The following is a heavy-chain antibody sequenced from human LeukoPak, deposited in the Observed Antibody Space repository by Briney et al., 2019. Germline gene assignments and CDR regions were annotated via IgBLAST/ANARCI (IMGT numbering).Heavy chain of an antibody. CDR3: AKDFRIGYSAHFDY. J-gene: IGHJ4*02. CDR1: GFTFSTNA. CDR2: ISGSGAST. V-gene: IGHV3-23*01. Sequence: PGGSLRLSCLTSGFTFSTNAMSWVRQAPGKGLEWISGISGSGASTYYADSVTGRFSISRDNSKNTLYLQMDSLRGEDTAVYYCAKDFRIGYSAHFDYWGQGALVTVSS. D-gene: IGHD2-21*01.